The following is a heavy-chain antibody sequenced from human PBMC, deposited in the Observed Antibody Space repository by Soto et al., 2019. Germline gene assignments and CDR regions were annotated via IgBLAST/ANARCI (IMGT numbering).Heavy chain of an antibody. CDR1: GFTFSSYA. Sequence: GGSLRLSCAASGFTFSSYAMSWVRQAPGKGLEWVSAISGSGGSTYYADSVKGRFTISRENSKNTLYLQMNSLRAEDTAVYYCAKDAPHDYGDYAPLWYFDLWGRGTLVTVSS. V-gene: IGHV3-23*01. J-gene: IGHJ2*01. CDR2: ISGSGGST. D-gene: IGHD4-17*01. CDR3: AKDAPHDYGDYAPLWYFDL.